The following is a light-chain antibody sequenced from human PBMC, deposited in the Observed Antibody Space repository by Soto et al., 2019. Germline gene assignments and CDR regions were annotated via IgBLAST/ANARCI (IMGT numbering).Light chain of an antibody. V-gene: IGKV3-15*01. CDR2: GAS. Sequence: EIVMTLSPATLSVSPGERATLSCRASQSVSSNIAWYQQKPGQAPRLLIYGASTRATGIPARFSGSGSGTEFTLTISSLQSEDFAVYYCQQYNNWPWTFGQGTKVDIK. CDR1: QSVSSN. J-gene: IGKJ1*01. CDR3: QQYNNWPWT.